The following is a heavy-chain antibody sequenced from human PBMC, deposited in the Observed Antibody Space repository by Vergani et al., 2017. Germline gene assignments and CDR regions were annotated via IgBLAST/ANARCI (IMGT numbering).Heavy chain of an antibody. CDR1: GFTFSSYG. Sequence: QVQLVESGGGVVQPGGSLRLSCAASGFTFSSYGMHWVRQAPGKGLEWVAFIRYDGSNEYYADSVKGRFTISRDNSKNTLYLQMNSLRAEDTAVYYCAKDQREQWTYYFDYWGQGTLVTVSS. CDR3: AKDQREQWTYYFDY. V-gene: IGHV3-30*02. CDR2: IRYDGSNE. D-gene: IGHD6-19*01. J-gene: IGHJ4*02.